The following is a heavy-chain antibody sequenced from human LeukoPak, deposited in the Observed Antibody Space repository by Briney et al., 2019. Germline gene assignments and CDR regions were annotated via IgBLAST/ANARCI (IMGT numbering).Heavy chain of an antibody. D-gene: IGHD2-2*01. CDR1: GYTLTELS. CDR2: FDPEDGET. CDR3: ARGLYCSSTSCSYYYYYGMDV. V-gene: IGHV1-24*01. Sequence: ASVKVSCKVSGYTLTELSMHWVRQAPGKGLEWMGGFDPEDGETIYVQKFQGRVTMTEDTSTDTAYMELRSLRSDDTAVYYCARGLYCSSTSCSYYYYYGMDVWGQGTTVTVSS. J-gene: IGHJ6*02.